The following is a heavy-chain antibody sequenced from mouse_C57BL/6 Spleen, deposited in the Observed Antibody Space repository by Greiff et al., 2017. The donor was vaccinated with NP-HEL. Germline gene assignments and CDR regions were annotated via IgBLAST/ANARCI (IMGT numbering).Heavy chain of an antibody. D-gene: IGHD1-1*01. CDR3: ARYPSSYYGSSYVMDY. J-gene: IGHJ4*01. Sequence: VQLKESGPGLAKPSQTLSLTCSVTGYSITSDYWNWTRKFPGNKLEYMGYISYSGSTYYNPSLKSRISITRDTSKNQYYLQLNSVTTEDTATYYCARYPSSYYGSSYVMDYWGQGTSVTVSS. CDR1: GYSITSDY. CDR2: ISYSGST. V-gene: IGHV3-8*01.